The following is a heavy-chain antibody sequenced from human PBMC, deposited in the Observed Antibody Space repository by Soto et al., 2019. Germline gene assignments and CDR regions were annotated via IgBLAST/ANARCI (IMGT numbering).Heavy chain of an antibody. CDR2: IYYSGST. D-gene: IGHD3-10*01. Sequence: SETLSLTCTVSGGSISSGGYYWSWIRQHPGKGLEWIGYIYYSGSTYYNPSLKSRVTISVDTSKNQFSLKLSSVTAADTAVYYCARASVLLWFGELPEHNWFDPWGQGTLVTVCS. CDR3: ARASVLLWFGELPEHNWFDP. J-gene: IGHJ5*02. CDR1: GGSISSGGYY. V-gene: IGHV4-31*03.